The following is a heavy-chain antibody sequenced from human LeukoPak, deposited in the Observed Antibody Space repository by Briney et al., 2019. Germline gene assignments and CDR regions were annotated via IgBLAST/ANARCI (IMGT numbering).Heavy chain of an antibody. Sequence: GGSLRLSCAASGFTFSSYWMSWVRQAPGKGLEWVANIKQDGSEKNYVDSVKGRFTISRDNAKNSLYLQMNSLRAEDTAVYYCARDFGRTSDWQPRLYYGMDVWGQGNTVTVSS. CDR3: ARDFGRTSDWQPRLYYGMDV. D-gene: IGHD2-2*01. CDR2: IKQDGSEK. CDR1: GFTFSSYW. J-gene: IGHJ6*02. V-gene: IGHV3-7*01.